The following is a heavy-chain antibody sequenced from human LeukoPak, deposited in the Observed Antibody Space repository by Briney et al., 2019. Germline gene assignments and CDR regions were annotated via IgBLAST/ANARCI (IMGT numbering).Heavy chain of an antibody. V-gene: IGHV1-69*06. CDR3: ARDALDWSGGSWRNWFDP. D-gene: IGHD2-15*01. J-gene: IGHJ5*02. CDR1: GGTFSSYA. Sequence: SVKVSCKASGGTFSSYAISWVRQAPGQGLEWMGRIIPIFGTANYAQKFQGRVTITADKSTSTAYMELSSLRSEDTAVYYCARDALDWSGGSWRNWFDPWGQGTLVTVSS. CDR2: IIPIFGTA.